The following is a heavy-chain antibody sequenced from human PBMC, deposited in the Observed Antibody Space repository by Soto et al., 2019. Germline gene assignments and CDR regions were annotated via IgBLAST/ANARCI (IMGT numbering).Heavy chain of an antibody. V-gene: IGHV1-8*01. CDR3: AGVKSGFSFDY. CDR2: MSPHDDNT. CDR1: GYTFTIYD. D-gene: IGHD3-3*01. Sequence: GASVKVSCKTSGYTFTIYDINWIRQAPGQGLEWMGFMSPHDDNTGYAQKFQGRVTMTRSISTGTVYMELSSLRSDDTAVYYCAGVKSGFSFDYWGQGTPVTVSS. J-gene: IGHJ4*02.